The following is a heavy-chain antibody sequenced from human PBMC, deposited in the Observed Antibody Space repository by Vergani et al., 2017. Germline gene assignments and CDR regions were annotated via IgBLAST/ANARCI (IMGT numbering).Heavy chain of an antibody. CDR1: GFRFSSYG. V-gene: IGHV3-33*01. CDR2: IWYDGSNK. Sequence: QVQLVESGGGVVQPGRSLRLSCAASGFRFSSYGMNWVRQAPGKGLEWVAVIWYDGSNKYYADYVKGRFTISRDKSQNTVNLQMNSVRVDDTAVYYCARDNSIAARNWFDRCGQGTLVTASS. CDR3: ARDNSIAARNWFDR. D-gene: IGHD6-6*01. J-gene: IGHJ5*02.